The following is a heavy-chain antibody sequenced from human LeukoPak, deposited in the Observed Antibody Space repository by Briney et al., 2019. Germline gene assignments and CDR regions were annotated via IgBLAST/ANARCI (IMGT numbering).Heavy chain of an antibody. CDR3: ARDYYDSSGYYYAGYYYMDV. Sequence: SETLSLTCTVSGGSISSYYWSWIRQPAGKGLEWIGRIYTSGSTNYNPSLKSRVTMSVDTSKNQFSLKLSSVTAADTAVYYCARDYYDSSGYYYAGYYYMDVWGKGTTVTVSS. V-gene: IGHV4-4*07. D-gene: IGHD3-22*01. J-gene: IGHJ6*03. CDR2: IYTSGST. CDR1: GGSISSYY.